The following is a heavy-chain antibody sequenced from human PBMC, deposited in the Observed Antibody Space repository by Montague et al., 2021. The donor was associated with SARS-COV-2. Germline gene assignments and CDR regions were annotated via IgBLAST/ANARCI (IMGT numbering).Heavy chain of an antibody. D-gene: IGHD2-2*01. J-gene: IGHJ6*02. CDR3: ARDQGYCSSTTCFRGWTYYYYGIDV. CDR2: ISYDGSNK. CDR1: RFTFSSYG. Sequence: SLRLSCAASRFTFSSYGMHWVHQAPGKGLEWVAVISYDGSNKNYVDSVKGRFTISRDKSKNTLYLQMNSLRAEDTAVYYCARDQGYCSSTTCFRGWTYYYYGIDVWGQGTTVTVSS. V-gene: IGHV3-30*03.